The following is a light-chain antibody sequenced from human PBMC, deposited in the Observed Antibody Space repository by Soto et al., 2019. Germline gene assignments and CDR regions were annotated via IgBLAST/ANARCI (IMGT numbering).Light chain of an antibody. CDR1: QSVSSY. V-gene: IGKV3-11*01. CDR3: QQYNNWPPTWT. J-gene: IGKJ1*01. Sequence: EIVLTQSPATLSLSPGERATLSCRASQSVSSYLAWYRQIPGQAPRLLIYDASNRATGIPDRFSGGGSGTDFTLTISSLEPEDFVVYYCQQYNNWPPTWTFGQGTKVDIK. CDR2: DAS.